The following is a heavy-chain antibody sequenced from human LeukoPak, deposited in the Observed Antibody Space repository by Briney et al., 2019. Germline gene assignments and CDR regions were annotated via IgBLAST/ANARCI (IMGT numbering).Heavy chain of an antibody. V-gene: IGHV1-46*02. CDR2: VNPSGGGT. CDR1: GYTFNTYY. CDR3: ARGGDYYDSSGYYNWFDP. D-gene: IGHD3-22*01. J-gene: IGHJ5*02. Sequence: ASVKVSCKASGYTFNTYYMHWVRQVPGQGLEWMGIVNPSGGGTNYAQKFQGRVTVTRDTSTSTVYMEPSSLRSEDTAVYYWARGGDYYDSSGYYNWFDPWGQGTLVTVSS.